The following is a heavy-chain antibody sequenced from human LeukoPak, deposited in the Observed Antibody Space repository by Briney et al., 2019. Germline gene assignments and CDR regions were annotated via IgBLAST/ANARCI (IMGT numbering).Heavy chain of an antibody. Sequence: PGGSLRLSCAASGFTFSSYRMNWVRQAPGRGLEWVSSISSSSSYIYYADSVKGRFTISRDNAKNSQYLQMNSLRAEDTAVYYCARFNYDFWSGYYYYYYYYMDVWGKGTTVTVSS. D-gene: IGHD3-3*01. V-gene: IGHV3-21*01. CDR2: ISSSSSYI. CDR3: ARFNYDFWSGYYYYYYYYMDV. J-gene: IGHJ6*03. CDR1: GFTFSSYR.